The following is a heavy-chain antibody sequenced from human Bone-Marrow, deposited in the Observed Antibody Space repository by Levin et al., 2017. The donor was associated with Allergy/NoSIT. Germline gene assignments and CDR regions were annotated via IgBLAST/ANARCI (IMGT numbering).Heavy chain of an antibody. V-gene: IGHV1-18*01. CDR1: GYTFTSWG. CDR3: ARVPFDGSGPLNY. D-gene: IGHD3-10*01. J-gene: IGHJ4*02. Sequence: PGESLKISCKASGYTFTSWGISWVRQAPGQGLEWMGWISGYSGNSNYAQKLQGRVTMTTDTSTSTAYMELRSLRSDDTAIYYCARVPFDGSGPLNYWGQGTLVTVSS. CDR2: ISGYSGNS.